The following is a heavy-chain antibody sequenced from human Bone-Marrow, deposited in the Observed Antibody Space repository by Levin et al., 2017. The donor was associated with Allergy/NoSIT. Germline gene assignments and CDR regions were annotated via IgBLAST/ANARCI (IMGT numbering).Heavy chain of an antibody. CDR2: IISASGDT. CDR3: ARGNKFGHDY. V-gene: IGHV1-2*06. Sequence: ASVKVSCKASGYTFTNYNIHWVRQAPGQGLEWMGRIISASGDTNHAQKFQGRVTATRDTSISTAYMELTRLTSDDTAVYYCARGNKFGHDYWGQGTLVTVSS. D-gene: IGHD3-16*01. CDR1: GYTFTNYN. J-gene: IGHJ4*02.